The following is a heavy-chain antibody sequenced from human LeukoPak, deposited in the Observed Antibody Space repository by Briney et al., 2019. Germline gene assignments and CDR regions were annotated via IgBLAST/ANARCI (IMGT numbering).Heavy chain of an antibody. D-gene: IGHD3-16*01. J-gene: IGHJ4*02. Sequence: SETLSLTCTVSGDSINNYYWSWIRQPPGKGLEWIGYIYYSGSAKYNPSLKSRVTISVDTSKNQFSLNLNSVTAADTAVYYCARGGGRHDNWGQGTLVTVSS. CDR2: IYYSGSA. CDR1: GDSINNYY. V-gene: IGHV4-59*01. CDR3: ARGGGRHDN.